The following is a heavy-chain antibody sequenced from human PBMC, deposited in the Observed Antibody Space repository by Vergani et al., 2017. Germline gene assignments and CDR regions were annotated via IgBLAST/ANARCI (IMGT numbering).Heavy chain of an antibody. D-gene: IGHD6-13*01. CDR1: GFTFSSYA. Sequence: EVQLVESGGGLVQPGGSLRLSCAASGFTFSSYAMHWVRQAPGKGLEYVSAISSNGGSTYYANSVKGRFTISRDNSKNTLYLQMGSLRAADMAVYYCARSIAAAGFYYYYGMDVWGQGTTVTVSS. CDR3: ARSIAAAGFYYYYGMDV. CDR2: ISSNGGST. J-gene: IGHJ6*02. V-gene: IGHV3-64*01.